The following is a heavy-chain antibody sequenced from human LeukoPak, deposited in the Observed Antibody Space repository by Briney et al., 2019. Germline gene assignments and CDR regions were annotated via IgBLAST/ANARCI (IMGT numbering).Heavy chain of an antibody. CDR3: AKSMGDDFYYYGMDV. V-gene: IGHV3-23*01. CDR2: ISGSGGST. J-gene: IGHJ6*02. CDR1: GFTFSSYV. Sequence: GGSLRLSCAASGFTFSSYVMSWVRQAPGKGLEWVSPISGSGGSTYYADSVKGRFTISRDNSKNTLYLQMNSLRAEDTAVYYCAKSMGDDFYYYGMDVWGQGTTVTVSS. D-gene: IGHD2-21*01.